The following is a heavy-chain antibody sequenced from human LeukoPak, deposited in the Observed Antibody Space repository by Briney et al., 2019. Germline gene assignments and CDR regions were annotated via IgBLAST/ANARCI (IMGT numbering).Heavy chain of an antibody. CDR3: ARDLGGSYWNVLDY. J-gene: IGHJ4*02. D-gene: IGHD1-26*01. CDR1: GFTFSSYA. CDR2: ISYDGSNK. Sequence: GGSLRLSCAASGFTFSSYAMHWVRQAPGKGLEWVAVISYDGSNKYYADSVKGRFTISRDNSKNTLYLQMNSLRAEDTAVYYCARDLGGSYWNVLDYWGQGTLVTVSS. V-gene: IGHV3-30*04.